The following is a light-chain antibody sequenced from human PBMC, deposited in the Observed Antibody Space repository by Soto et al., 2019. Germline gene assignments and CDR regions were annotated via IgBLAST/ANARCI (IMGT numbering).Light chain of an antibody. CDR1: SSEVGASNY. CDR3: SSSAGTKNMV. CDR2: EVN. J-gene: IGLJ2*01. Sequence: QSALTQPPSASGSPGQSVTISCTGTSSEVGASNYVSWYQQHPGKAPKLMISEVNKRPSGVPDRFSGSKSGNTASLTVSGLQAEDEADYYCSSSAGTKNMVFGGGTKLTVL. V-gene: IGLV2-8*01.